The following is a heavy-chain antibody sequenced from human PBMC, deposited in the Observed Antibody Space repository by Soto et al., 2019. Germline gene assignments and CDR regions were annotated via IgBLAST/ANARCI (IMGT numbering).Heavy chain of an antibody. Sequence: SETLSLTCAVYGGSFSGYYWSWIRQPPGKGLEWIGEINHSGSTNYNPSLKSRVTISVDTSKNQFSLKLSSVTAADTAVYYCARGKIVVVVAATDPPFDYWGQGTLVTVSS. CDR2: INHSGST. CDR3: ARGKIVVVVAATDPPFDY. V-gene: IGHV4-34*01. D-gene: IGHD2-15*01. CDR1: GGSFSGYY. J-gene: IGHJ4*02.